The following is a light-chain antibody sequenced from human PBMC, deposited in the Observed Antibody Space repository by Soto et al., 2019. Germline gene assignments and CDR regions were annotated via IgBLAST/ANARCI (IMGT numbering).Light chain of an antibody. CDR2: GAS. CDR1: QSVSSSY. Sequence: IVLTQSPGTLSLSPRERATLSCRASQSVSSSYLAWYQQKPGQAPRLLIYGASSRATGIPDRFSGSGSGTDFTLTISRLEPEDSAVYYCQQYGSSPATFGQGTKVDIK. V-gene: IGKV3-20*01. J-gene: IGKJ1*01. CDR3: QQYGSSPAT.